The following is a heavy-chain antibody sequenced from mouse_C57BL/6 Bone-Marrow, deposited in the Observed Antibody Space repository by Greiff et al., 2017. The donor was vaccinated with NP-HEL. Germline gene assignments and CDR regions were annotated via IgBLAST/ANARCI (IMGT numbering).Heavy chain of an antibody. D-gene: IGHD2-4*01. CDR3: AREGDYDEAYAMDY. CDR1: GFTFSDYY. V-gene: IGHV5-16*01. Sequence: EVQLQESEGGLVQPGSSMKLSCTASGFTFSDYYMAWVRQVPEKGLEWVANINYDGSSTYYLDSLKSRFIISRDNAKNILYLQMSSLKSEDTATYYCAREGDYDEAYAMDYWGQGTSVTVSS. J-gene: IGHJ4*01. CDR2: INYDGSST.